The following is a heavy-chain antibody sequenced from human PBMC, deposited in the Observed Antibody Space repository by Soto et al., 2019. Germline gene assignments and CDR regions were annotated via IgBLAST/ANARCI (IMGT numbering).Heavy chain of an antibody. CDR2: INHSGGT. CDR3: ARDKNTGLFDY. V-gene: IGHV4-34*01. D-gene: IGHD2-8*02. J-gene: IGHJ4*02. CDR1: GGSISSGGYY. Sequence: SETLSLTCAVSGGSISSGGYYWTWIRQPPGTGLEWIGEINHSGGTNYNPSLKSRVTISVDTSKNQFSLKLTSVTAADTAVYYCARDKNTGLFDYWGQGTLVTVSS.